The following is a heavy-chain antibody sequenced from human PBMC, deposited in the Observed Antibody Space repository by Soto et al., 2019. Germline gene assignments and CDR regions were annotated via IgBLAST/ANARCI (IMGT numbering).Heavy chain of an antibody. Sequence: QVQLQESGPGLVKPSGTLSLTCAVFSGSISRSNWWSWVRQPPGKGLEWIGDIYESGMTNYNPSLESRVTISVDRSKNQFSLNLISMTAADTAVYYCAGGGWHGLDYYMDVWGKGTTVTVSS. CDR1: SGSISRSNW. V-gene: IGHV4-4*02. CDR2: IYESGMT. D-gene: IGHD2-15*01. J-gene: IGHJ6*03. CDR3: AGGGWHGLDYYMDV.